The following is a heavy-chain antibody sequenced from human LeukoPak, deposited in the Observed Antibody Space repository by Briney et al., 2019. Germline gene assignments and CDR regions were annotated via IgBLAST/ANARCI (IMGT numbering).Heavy chain of an antibody. CDR1: GFTFSDYP. CDR3: VQVGSNYYLN. D-gene: IGHD4-11*01. Sequence: GGSLRLSCSASGFTFSDYPMHWVRETPGKGLEYVSAISKNGDDTYYADSVKGRFTISRDNSKNTLYLQMSSLRTEDAAVFYCVQVGSNYYLNWGQGTLVIVSS. V-gene: IGHV3-64D*06. J-gene: IGHJ4*02. CDR2: ISKNGDDT.